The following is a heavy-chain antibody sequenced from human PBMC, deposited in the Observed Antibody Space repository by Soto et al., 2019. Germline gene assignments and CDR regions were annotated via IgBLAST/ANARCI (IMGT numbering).Heavy chain of an antibody. CDR1: GFTFSSHG. J-gene: IGHJ4*02. CDR3: AQEWGSGWYLGY. D-gene: IGHD6-19*01. Sequence: QVQLVESGGGVVQPGRSLRLSCAASGFTFSSHGMHWVRQAPGKGLEWVAVISYDGSNKYYADSVKGRFTISRDNSKNTLYLQMNSLRGEDRGVYYCAQEWGSGWYLGYWGQGPLVTVSS. V-gene: IGHV3-30*03. CDR2: ISYDGSNK.